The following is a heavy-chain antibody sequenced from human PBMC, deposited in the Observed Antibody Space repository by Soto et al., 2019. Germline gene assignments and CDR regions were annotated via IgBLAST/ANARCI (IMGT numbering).Heavy chain of an antibody. Sequence: QVQLQESGPGLVKPSQTLSLTCTVSGGSISSGGYYWSWIRQHPGKGLEWIGYIYYSGSTYYNPCLTSRVTISVDTSKNQFSLKLSSVTAADTAVYYCARGMEYDYTHYYYGMDVWGQGTTVTVSS. CDR3: ARGMEYDYTHYYYGMDV. V-gene: IGHV4-31*03. J-gene: IGHJ6*02. CDR1: GGSISSGGYY. D-gene: IGHD5-12*01. CDR2: IYYSGST.